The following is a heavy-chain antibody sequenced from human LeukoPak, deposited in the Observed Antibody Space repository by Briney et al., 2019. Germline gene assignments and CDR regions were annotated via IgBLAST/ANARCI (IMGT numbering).Heavy chain of an antibody. Sequence: SETLSLTCAVYGGSFSGYYWSWIRQPPGKGLEWIGEINHSGSTNYNPSLKSRVTISVDTSKNQFSLKLSSVTAADTAVYYCARESVLLWFGVNWGQGTLVTVSS. V-gene: IGHV4-34*01. D-gene: IGHD3-10*01. J-gene: IGHJ4*02. CDR1: GGSFSGYY. CDR3: ARESVLLWFGVN. CDR2: INHSGST.